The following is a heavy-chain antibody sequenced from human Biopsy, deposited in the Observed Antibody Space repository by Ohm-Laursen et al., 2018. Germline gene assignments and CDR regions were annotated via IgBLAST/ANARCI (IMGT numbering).Heavy chain of an antibody. CDR3: ARGMRSSGWPYFDS. V-gene: IGHV4-61*01. CDR1: GDSVSSGSFY. J-gene: IGHJ4*02. Sequence: SDTLSLTWTVSGDSVSSGSFYWTWIRQPPGQGLEYIGYIYDRGSTANYNPSLESRVTMSVDMPKNQFSLKLSSLSAADTAIYYCARGMRSSGWPYFDSWGQGTLVTVSS. CDR2: IYDRGSTA. D-gene: IGHD6-19*01.